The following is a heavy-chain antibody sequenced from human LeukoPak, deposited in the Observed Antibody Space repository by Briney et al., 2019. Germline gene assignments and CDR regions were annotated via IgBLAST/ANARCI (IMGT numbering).Heavy chain of an antibody. V-gene: IGHV4-30-4*08. CDR2: IYYSGST. D-gene: IGHD3-16*01. J-gene: IGHJ4*02. CDR3: ARVLGSGLLGEV. CDR1: GGSISSGDYY. Sequence: SETLSLTCTVSGGSISSGDYYWSWIRQPPGKGLEWIEYIYYSGSTYYNPSLKSRVTISVDTSKNQFSLKLSSVTAADTAVYYCARVLGSGLLGEVWGQGTLVTVSS.